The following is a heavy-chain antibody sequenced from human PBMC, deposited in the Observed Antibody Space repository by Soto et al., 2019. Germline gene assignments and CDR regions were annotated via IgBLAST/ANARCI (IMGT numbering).Heavy chain of an antibody. CDR1: GGSISNYY. Sequence: QVQLQESGPGLVKTSETLSLTCTVYGGSISNYYWNWIRQPPVKGLAWIGYIYDSGSTNYNPSLTSRVTISVATSKNQVSLKLISVTAADTAVYYCARVSRPAVTGEAFDPWGQGTLVTVS. CDR2: IYDSGST. J-gene: IGHJ5*02. CDR3: ARVSRPAVTGEAFDP. D-gene: IGHD4-17*01. V-gene: IGHV4-59*01.